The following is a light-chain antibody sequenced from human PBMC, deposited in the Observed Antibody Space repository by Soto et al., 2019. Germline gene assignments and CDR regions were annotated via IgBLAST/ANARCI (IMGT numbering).Light chain of an antibody. CDR2: GAS. CDR1: QSVTNN. Sequence: EIVMTQSPATLSVSPGERATLSCRASQSVTNNLAWYQQKPGQAPRLLIYGASTRATGIPARFSGSGSGTEFTLTISSLQSEDFATYYCQQYHTYPRTFGQGTKV. J-gene: IGKJ1*01. CDR3: QQYHTYPRT. V-gene: IGKV3-15*01.